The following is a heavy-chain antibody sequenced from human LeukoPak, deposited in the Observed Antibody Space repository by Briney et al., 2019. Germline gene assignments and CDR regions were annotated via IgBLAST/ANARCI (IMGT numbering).Heavy chain of an antibody. CDR1: GFTFSSYG. V-gene: IGHV3-23*01. Sequence: PGRSLRLSCAASGFTFSSYGMHWVRQAPGKGLEWVSTISGGGGSTYYADSVKGRFTISRDNSKSTLYLQVNSLRAEDTAVYYCAKGGKWDVTPFDYWGQGTLATVSS. CDR2: ISGGGGST. J-gene: IGHJ4*02. CDR3: AKGGKWDVTPFDY. D-gene: IGHD1-26*01.